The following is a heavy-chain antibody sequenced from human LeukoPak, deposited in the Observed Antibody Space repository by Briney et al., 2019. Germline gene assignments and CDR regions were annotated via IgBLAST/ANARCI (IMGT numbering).Heavy chain of an antibody. J-gene: IGHJ4*02. CDR1: GGSISSSSYY. CDR2: IYYSGGT. CDR3: ARQRYSSSWYYFDY. D-gene: IGHD6-13*01. V-gene: IGHV4-39*01. Sequence: SETLSLTCTVSGGSISSSSYYWGWIRQPPGKGLEWIGSIYYSGGTYYNPSLKSRVTISVDTSKNQFSLKLSSVTAADTAVYYCARQRYSSSWYYFDYWGQGTLVTVSP.